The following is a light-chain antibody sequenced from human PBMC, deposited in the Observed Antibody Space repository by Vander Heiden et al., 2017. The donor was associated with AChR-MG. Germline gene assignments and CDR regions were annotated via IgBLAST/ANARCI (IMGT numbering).Light chain of an antibody. V-gene: IGKV3-11*01. Sequence: EIVLTQSPATLSLSPGESATLSCRASQRVSSSFSWYQQKPGQAPGLLLYEAYGRAKGIQVRVNGGGSGTDFALSLSSLEPEDFAGYVCQQGRNWPPVFTFGAGTKVDIK. CDR2: EAY. CDR1: QRVSSS. J-gene: IGKJ3*01. CDR3: QQGRNWPPVFT.